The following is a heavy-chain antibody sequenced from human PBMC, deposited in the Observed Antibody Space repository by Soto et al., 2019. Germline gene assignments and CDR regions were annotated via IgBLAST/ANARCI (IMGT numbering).Heavy chain of an antibody. Sequence: QVQLQESGPGLVKPSGTLSLTCAVSSGTISSSNWWTWVRQPPGKGLEWIGEINQSGSPNYNPSLRSRVTITVRKAKSPFLLKPRPLTAAGTGIYYCAWLGMVAAQREFEPWGPGTLGNVPS. V-gene: IGHV4-4*02. CDR3: AWLGMVAAQREFEP. D-gene: IGHD2-15*01. J-gene: IGHJ5*02. CDR1: SGTISSSNW. CDR2: INQSGSP.